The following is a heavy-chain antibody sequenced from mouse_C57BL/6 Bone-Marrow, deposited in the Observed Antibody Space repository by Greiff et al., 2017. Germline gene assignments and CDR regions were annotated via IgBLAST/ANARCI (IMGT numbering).Heavy chain of an antibody. Sequence: VKLMESGPGLVAPSPSLSITCTVSGFSLTSYGVSWVRQPPGQGLEWLGVICGDGSTNYYSALISRLSISKDNSKSQVFLKMNRLQADYTATYYCAKPGLLLRNGAYWGQGTLVTVSA. CDR2: ICGDGST. D-gene: IGHD1-1*01. CDR1: GFSLTSYG. CDR3: AKPGLLLRNGAY. V-gene: IGHV2-3*01. J-gene: IGHJ3*01.